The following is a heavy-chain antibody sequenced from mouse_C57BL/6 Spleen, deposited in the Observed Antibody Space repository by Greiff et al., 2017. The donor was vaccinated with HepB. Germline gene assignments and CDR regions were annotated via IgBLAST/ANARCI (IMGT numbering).Heavy chain of an antibody. V-gene: IGHV1-64*01. J-gene: IGHJ4*01. D-gene: IGHD2-4*01. CDR3: ARRIYYDYDGHAMDY. CDR2: IHPNSGST. Sequence: VQLQQPGAELVKPGASVKLSCKASGYTFTSYWMHWVKQRPGQGLEWIGMIHPNSGSTNYNEKFKSKATLTVDKSSSTAYMQLSSLTSEDSAVYYCARRIYYDYDGHAMDYWGQGTSVTVSS. CDR1: GYTFTSYW.